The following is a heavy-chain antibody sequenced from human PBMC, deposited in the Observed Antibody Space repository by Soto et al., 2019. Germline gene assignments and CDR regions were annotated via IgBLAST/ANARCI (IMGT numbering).Heavy chain of an antibody. D-gene: IGHD1-26*01. CDR2: ISAYSGNT. V-gene: IGHV1-18*01. J-gene: IGHJ5*02. Sequence: ASVKVSCKTSGYTFSNYGIAWVRQAPGQGLEWMGWISAYSGNTGYAQKLQGRVTMTTDTSTSTAYMELRSLRSDDTAVYYCARASGSSYWFDPWGQGTLVTVSS. CDR3: ARASGSSYWFDP. CDR1: GYTFSNYG.